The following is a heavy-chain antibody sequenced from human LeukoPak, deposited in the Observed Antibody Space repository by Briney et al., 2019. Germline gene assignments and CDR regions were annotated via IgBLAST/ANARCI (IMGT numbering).Heavy chain of an antibody. Sequence: PSETLSLTCAVYGGSFSGYYWSWIRQPPGKGLEWIGEINHSGSTNYNPSLKSRVTISVDTSKNQFSLKLSSVTAADTAVYYCARGASWTGTGFDYWGQGTPVTVSS. D-gene: IGHD1-1*01. CDR3: ARGASWTGTGFDY. CDR1: GGSFSGYY. CDR2: INHSGST. J-gene: IGHJ4*02. V-gene: IGHV4-34*01.